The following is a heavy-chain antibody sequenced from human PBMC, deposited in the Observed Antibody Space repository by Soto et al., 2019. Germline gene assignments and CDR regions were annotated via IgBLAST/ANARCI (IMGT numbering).Heavy chain of an antibody. J-gene: IGHJ4*01. CDR2: ISISSSDR. V-gene: IGHV3-21*06. CDR1: GFTLRTYT. CDR3: VRGMNPLF. Sequence: GSLRLSCAASGFTLRTYTMNWVRQAPGKGLEWVSSISISSSDRYYADSVRGRFTISRDNAKNALYLQMNSLRADDTAVYFCVRGMNPLFGGQGTLVTVSS.